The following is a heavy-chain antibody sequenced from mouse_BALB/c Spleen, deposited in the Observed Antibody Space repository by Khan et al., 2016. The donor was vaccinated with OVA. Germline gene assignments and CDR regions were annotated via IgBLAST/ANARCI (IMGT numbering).Heavy chain of an antibody. V-gene: IGHV3-5*02. CDR1: GISITTGNYR. D-gene: IGHD1-1*01. Sequence: QLEESGPGLVKPSQTVSLTCTVTGISITTGNYRWGWIRQFPGNKLEWIGYIYYSGTNTYNPSLTSRTTITRDTSKNQFFLEMNSLTAEDTATYYCARDYGSLYWYIDVWGAGTTVTVSS. CDR2: IYYSGTN. J-gene: IGHJ1*01. CDR3: ARDYGSLYWYIDV.